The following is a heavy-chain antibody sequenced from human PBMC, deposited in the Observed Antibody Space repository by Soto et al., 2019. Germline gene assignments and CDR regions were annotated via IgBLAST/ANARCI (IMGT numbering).Heavy chain of an antibody. V-gene: IGHV4-59*01. CDR3: ARDSDFYYYYGMDV. Sequence: LSETLSLTCTVSGGSISSYYWSWIRQPPGKGLEWIGYIYYSGSTNYNPSLKSRVTISVDTSKNQFSLKLSSVTAADTAVYYCARDSDFYYYYGMDVWGQGTTVTVSS. CDR1: GGSISSYY. D-gene: IGHD3-10*01. J-gene: IGHJ6*02. CDR2: IYYSGST.